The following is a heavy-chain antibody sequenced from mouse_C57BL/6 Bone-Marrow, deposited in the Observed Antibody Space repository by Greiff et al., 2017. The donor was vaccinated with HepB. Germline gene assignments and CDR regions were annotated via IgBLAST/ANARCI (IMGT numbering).Heavy chain of an antibody. Sequence: EVKLVESGGGLVQPGGSLKLSCAASGFTFSDYYMYWVRQTPEKRLEWVAYISNGGGSTYYPDTVKGRFTISRDNAKNTLYLQMSRLKSEDTAMYYCARQDLSNSYAMDYWGQGTSVTVSS. D-gene: IGHD2-5*01. J-gene: IGHJ4*01. CDR3: ARQDLSNSYAMDY. CDR1: GFTFSDYY. CDR2: ISNGGGST. V-gene: IGHV5-12*01.